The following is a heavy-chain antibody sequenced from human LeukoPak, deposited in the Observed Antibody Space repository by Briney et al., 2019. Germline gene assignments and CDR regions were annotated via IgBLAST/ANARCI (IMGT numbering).Heavy chain of an antibody. V-gene: IGHV4-31*03. D-gene: IGHD3-22*01. CDR2: IHPSGML. CDR1: GASFNRDDRY. CDR3: SRGLDSRKLGY. J-gene: IGHJ4*02. Sequence: SETLSLTCTVSGASFNRDDRYWNWLRQSPGKGLQWIGSIHPSGMLYNNPSRESRVTMSRDTSKNQFSLNLNSVTAADTAVYFCSRGLDSRKLGYWGQGILVTVSS.